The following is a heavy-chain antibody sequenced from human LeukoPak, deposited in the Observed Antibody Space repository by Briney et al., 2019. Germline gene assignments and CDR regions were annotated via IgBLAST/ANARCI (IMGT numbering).Heavy chain of an antibody. CDR1: GFTFSSYA. J-gene: IGHJ1*01. CDR3: AKYRSYTAQYFQH. D-gene: IGHD2-2*02. Sequence: GGFLRLSCAASGFTFSSYAMSWVRQAPGKGLEWVSAISGSGGSTYYADSVKSRFTISRDNSKNTLYLQMNSLRAEDTAVYYCAKYRSYTAQYFQHWGQGTLVTVSS. CDR2: ISGSGGST. V-gene: IGHV3-23*01.